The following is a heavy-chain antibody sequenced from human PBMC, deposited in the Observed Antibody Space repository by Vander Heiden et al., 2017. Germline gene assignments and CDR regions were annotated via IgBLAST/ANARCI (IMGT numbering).Heavy chain of an antibody. V-gene: IGHV3-9*01. J-gene: IGHJ4*02. CDR1: GFTFDDYA. D-gene: IGHD2-15*01. CDR3: AKDRRIGGSGYFDY. Sequence: EVQLVESGGGLVQPGRSLRLSCAASGFTFDDYAMHWVRQAPGKGREWVSGISWNSGSIGYADSVKGRFTISRDNAKNSLYLQMNSLRAEDTALYYCAKDRRIGGSGYFDYWGQGTLVTVSS. CDR2: ISWNSGSI.